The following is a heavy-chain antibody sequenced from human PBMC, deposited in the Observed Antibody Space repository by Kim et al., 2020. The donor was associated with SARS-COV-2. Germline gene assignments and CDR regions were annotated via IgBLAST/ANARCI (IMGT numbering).Heavy chain of an antibody. Sequence: GGSLRLSCIASGFTFSPFAVHWVRQAPGKGLEWVAVIRSAESKRYYGESVKDRFSISRDNSQNTVYLQMNNLRAEDTAIYHCARNYGSGTVIGDVWGQGTMVTVSS. V-gene: IGHV3-33*01. D-gene: IGHD3-10*01. CDR3: ARNYGSGTVIGDV. CDR2: IRSAESKR. CDR1: GFTFSPFA. J-gene: IGHJ3*01.